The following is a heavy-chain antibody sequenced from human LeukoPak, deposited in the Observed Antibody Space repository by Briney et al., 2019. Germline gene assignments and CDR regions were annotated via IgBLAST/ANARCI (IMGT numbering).Heavy chain of an antibody. J-gene: IGHJ6*03. CDR1: GGSISSGSYY. V-gene: IGHV4-61*02. Sequence: PSQTLSLTCTVSGGSISSGSYYWSWLRQPAGKGLEWIGRIYTSGSTNYNPSLKSRVTISVDTSKNQFSLKLSSVTAADTAVYYCARARSPKPPYYYCYMDVWGKGTTVTVSS. CDR3: ARARSPKPPYYYCYMDV. D-gene: IGHD1-14*01. CDR2: IYTSGST.